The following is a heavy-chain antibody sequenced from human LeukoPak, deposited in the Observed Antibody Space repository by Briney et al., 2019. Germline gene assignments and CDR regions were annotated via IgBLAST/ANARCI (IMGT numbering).Heavy chain of an antibody. CDR1: GFTFSSYW. CDR2: IKQDGSEK. J-gene: IGHJ4*02. D-gene: IGHD6-19*01. CDR3: ARGGSGCYFDY. V-gene: IGHV3-7*01. Sequence: GGSLRLSCAASGFTFSSYWMSCVRQAPGKGLEWVANIKQDGSEKYYVDSVKGRFTISRDNAKNSLYLQMNSLRAEDTAVYYCARGGSGCYFDYWGQGNLVTVSS.